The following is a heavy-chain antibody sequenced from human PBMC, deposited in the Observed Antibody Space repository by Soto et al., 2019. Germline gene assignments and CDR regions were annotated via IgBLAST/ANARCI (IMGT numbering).Heavy chain of an antibody. CDR1: GFTFSDYY. J-gene: IGHJ6*02. Sequence: PGGSLRLSCAASGFTFSDYYMSWIRQAPGKGLEWVSYISSSGSTIYYADSVKGRFTISRDNAKNSLYLQMNSLRAEDTAVHYCITSSSSYYYYGMDVWGQGTTVTVSS. V-gene: IGHV3-11*01. CDR3: ITSSSSYYYYGMDV. CDR2: ISSSGSTI. D-gene: IGHD6-6*01.